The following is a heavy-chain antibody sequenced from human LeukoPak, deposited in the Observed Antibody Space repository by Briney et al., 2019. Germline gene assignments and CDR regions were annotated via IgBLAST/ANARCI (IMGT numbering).Heavy chain of an antibody. Sequence: SETLSLTCTVSGGSISSYYWSWIRQPPGKGLEWIGYIYYSGSTNYNPSLKSRVTISVDTSKNQSSLKLSSVTAADTAVYYCARVDQLLSGWFDPWGQGTLVTVSS. CDR3: ARVDQLLSGWFDP. CDR2: IYYSGST. D-gene: IGHD2-2*01. V-gene: IGHV4-59*01. J-gene: IGHJ5*02. CDR1: GGSISSYY.